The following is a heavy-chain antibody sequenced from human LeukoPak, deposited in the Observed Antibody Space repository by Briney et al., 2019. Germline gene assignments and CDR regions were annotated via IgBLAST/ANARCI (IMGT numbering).Heavy chain of an antibody. CDR3: ATTPALAVAGTLDPKE. CDR1: GGSIRSSSYY. V-gene: IGHV4-39*01. D-gene: IGHD6-19*01. CDR2: IFYSGST. J-gene: IGHJ4*02. Sequence: PSETLSLTCTVSGGSIRSSSYYWGWIRQSPGKGLEWIGSIFYSGSTYYNPSLKSRVTISIDTSENQFSLKLSSVTAADTAVYYCATTPALAVAGTLDPKEWGQGTLVTVSS.